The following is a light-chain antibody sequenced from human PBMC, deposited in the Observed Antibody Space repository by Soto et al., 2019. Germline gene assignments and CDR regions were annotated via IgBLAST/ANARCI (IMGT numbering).Light chain of an antibody. CDR2: GAS. CDR1: QSVSSSY. Sequence: EIVLTQSPGTLSLSPGERATLSCRASQSVSSSYLAWYQQKPGQAPRLLIYGASSRATDIPDRFSGSGSGTDFTLTISRLEPEDFAVYYCQQYGSSPPTFGEGTTVEFK. CDR3: QQYGSSPPT. V-gene: IGKV3-20*01. J-gene: IGKJ4*01.